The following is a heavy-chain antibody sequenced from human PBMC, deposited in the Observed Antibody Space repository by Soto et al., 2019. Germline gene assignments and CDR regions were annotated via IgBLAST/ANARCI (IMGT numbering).Heavy chain of an antibody. J-gene: IGHJ6*02. CDR3: ARDGGIVGALDYYYGMDV. V-gene: IGHV1-46*01. D-gene: IGHD1-26*01. CDR1: GDPFTSYY. Sequence: ASVKVSCTASGDPFTSYYMHWVRQAPGQGLEWMGIINPSGGSTSYAQKFQGRGTMTRDTSTSTVYMELSSLISEDTAVYYCARDGGIVGALDYYYGMDVWRQGTTVTVS. CDR2: INPSGGST.